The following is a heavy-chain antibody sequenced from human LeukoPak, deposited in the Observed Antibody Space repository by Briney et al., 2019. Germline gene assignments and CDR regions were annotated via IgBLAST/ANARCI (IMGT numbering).Heavy chain of an antibody. V-gene: IGHV3-21*01. D-gene: IGHD3-10*01. J-gene: IGHJ4*02. CDR1: GFTFSSYS. CDR2: ISSSSYI. CDR3: ARAQGLLWFGELLPYDY. Sequence: KPGGSLRLSCAASGFTFSSYSMNWVRQAPGKGLEWVSSISSSSYIYYADSVKGRFTISRDNAKNSLYLQMNSLRAEDTAVYYCARAQGLLWFGELLPYDYWGQGTLVTVSS.